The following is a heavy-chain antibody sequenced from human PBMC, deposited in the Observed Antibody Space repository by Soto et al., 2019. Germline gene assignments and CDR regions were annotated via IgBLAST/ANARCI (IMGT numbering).Heavy chain of an antibody. CDR3: AKGGRQWLVTSDFNY. CDR1: GFTFSDYA. Sequence: VQLVESGGGVVQPGRSLRLSCAASGFTFSDYAMHWVRQAPGTGLEGVAVVSHDGRNTHYADSVKGRFTISRDSSKHTVSLEMTSLRAEDTAGYSCAKGGRQWLVTSDFNYWGQGALVTVSS. V-gene: IGHV3-30*18. J-gene: IGHJ4*02. CDR2: VSHDGRNT. D-gene: IGHD6-19*01.